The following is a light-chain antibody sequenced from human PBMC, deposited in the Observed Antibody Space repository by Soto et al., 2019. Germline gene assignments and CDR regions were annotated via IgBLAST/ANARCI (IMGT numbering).Light chain of an antibody. Sequence: AIQMAQSPSSLSASVGDRVTITCRASQGIGNEVGWFQQKPGKAPKLLHYAAATLQSGVPSRFSGSRSGTDFTLTISSLQPEDFATYYCLQYHNAPLTFGGGTKVEIK. CDR3: LQYHNAPLT. CDR2: AAA. V-gene: IGKV1-6*02. J-gene: IGKJ4*01. CDR1: QGIGNE.